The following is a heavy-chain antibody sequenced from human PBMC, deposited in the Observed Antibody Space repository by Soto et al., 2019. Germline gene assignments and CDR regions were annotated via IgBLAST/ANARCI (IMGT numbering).Heavy chain of an antibody. CDR1: GPDLGGLW. D-gene: IGHD1-26*01. Sequence: RCLSYAASGPDLGGLWLHWFRQVPSKGRVWVAHVAGHGKTKYADSVKGRFTVSRDNAKNTVYMQMHSLRVEDTAVYHCARVKGGEGGKGDPRDLWG. V-gene: IGHV3-74*01. CDR3: ARVKGGEGGKGDPRDL. CDR2: VAGHGKT. J-gene: IGHJ5*02.